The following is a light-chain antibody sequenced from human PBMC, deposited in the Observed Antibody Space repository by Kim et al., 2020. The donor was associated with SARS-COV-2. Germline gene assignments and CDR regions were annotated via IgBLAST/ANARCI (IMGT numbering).Light chain of an antibody. CDR1: ISGR. CDR3: QQANSFPLT. Sequence: ISGRLAWFRQKPGKTPDLLIYRASDLEPGVPSRFSGSGSGTDFTLTIDSLQPEDFATYYCQQANSFPLTFGGGTKVDIK. J-gene: IGKJ4*01. V-gene: IGKV1-12*01. CDR2: RAS.